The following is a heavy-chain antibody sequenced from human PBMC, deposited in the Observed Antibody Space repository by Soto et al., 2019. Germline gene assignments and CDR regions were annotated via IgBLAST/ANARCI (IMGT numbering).Heavy chain of an antibody. D-gene: IGHD3-10*01. CDR3: AKESPYGSVMDV. CDR1: GFTFSSYA. J-gene: IGHJ6*02. V-gene: IGHV3-23*01. Sequence: GSLILSFAASGFTFSSYAMSLVRQAPGKGLEWVSAISGSGGSTYYADSVKGRFTISRDNSKNTLYLQMNSLRAEDTAVYYCAKESPYGSVMDVWGQGTKVTVYS. CDR2: ISGSGGST.